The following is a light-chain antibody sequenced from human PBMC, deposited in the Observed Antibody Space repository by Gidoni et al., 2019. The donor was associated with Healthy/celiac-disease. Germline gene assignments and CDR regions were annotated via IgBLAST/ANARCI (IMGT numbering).Light chain of an antibody. CDR3: QQYDNLLVYT. CDR2: DAS. Sequence: DIQMTQSPSSLSASVGDRVTITCQASQDISNYLNWYQQKPGKAPKLLIYDASNLETGVPSRFSGSGSGTDFTFTISSLQPEDIATYYCQQYDNLLVYTFXQXTKLXIK. V-gene: IGKV1-33*01. CDR1: QDISNY. J-gene: IGKJ2*01.